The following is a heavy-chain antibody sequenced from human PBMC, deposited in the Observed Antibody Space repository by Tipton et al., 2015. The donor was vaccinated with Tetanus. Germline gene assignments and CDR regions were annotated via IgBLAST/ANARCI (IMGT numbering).Heavy chain of an antibody. J-gene: IGHJ4*02. D-gene: IGHD6-25*01. V-gene: IGHV3-21*01. Sequence: SLRLSCAASGFTFNTYAMSWVRQAPGKGLEWVASIRSTSSYIYYADSLKGRFTISRDNAKNSLYLQMNSLRAEDSAVYYCASGSALDYWGQGTLVTVSS. CDR1: GFTFNTYA. CDR3: ASGSALDY. CDR2: IRSTSSYI.